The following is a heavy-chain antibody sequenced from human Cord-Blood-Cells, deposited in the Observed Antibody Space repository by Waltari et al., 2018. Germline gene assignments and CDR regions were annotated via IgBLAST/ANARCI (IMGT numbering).Heavy chain of an antibody. CDR3: AAGIAVAVWYFDL. D-gene: IGHD6-19*01. CDR2: IYYSGST. Sequence: QLQLQESGPGLVKPSETLSLTCTVSGSSISSSSYYWGWIRQPPGKGLEWIGSIYYSGSTYYDPSLKSRVTISVDTSKNQFSLKLSSVTAADTAVYYCAAGIAVAVWYFDLWGRGTLVTVSS. V-gene: IGHV4-39*01. CDR1: GSSISSSSYY. J-gene: IGHJ2*01.